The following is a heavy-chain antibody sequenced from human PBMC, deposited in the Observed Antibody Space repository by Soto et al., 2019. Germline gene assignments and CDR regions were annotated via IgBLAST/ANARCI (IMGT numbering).Heavy chain of an antibody. D-gene: IGHD4-4*01. CDR2: IKSKTDGGTT. V-gene: IGHV3-15*07. CDR1: GFTFSNAW. Sequence: GGSLRLSCAASGFTFSNAWMNWVRQAPGKGLEWVGRIKSKTDGGTTDYAAPVKGRFTISRDDSKNTLYLQMNSLKTEDTAVYYCTTRASMTTVTTGVVRDYWGQGTLVTVSS. J-gene: IGHJ4*02. CDR3: TTRASMTTVTTGVVRDY.